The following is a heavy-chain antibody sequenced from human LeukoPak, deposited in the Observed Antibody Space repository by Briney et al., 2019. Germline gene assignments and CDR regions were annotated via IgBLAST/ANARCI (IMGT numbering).Heavy chain of an antibody. CDR2: INSDGSNT. V-gene: IGHV3-74*01. D-gene: IGHD6-19*01. CDR3: ASSHSSGWYYFDY. CDR1: GFTFSSYW. J-gene: IGHJ4*02. Sequence: GGSLRLSCAASGFTFSSYWMHWVRQAPGKGLVWVSRINSDGSNTSHADPVKGRFPLSRDNPKHTLYLKMNSLGAEDRAVYYCASSHSSGWYYFDYWGQGTLVTVSS.